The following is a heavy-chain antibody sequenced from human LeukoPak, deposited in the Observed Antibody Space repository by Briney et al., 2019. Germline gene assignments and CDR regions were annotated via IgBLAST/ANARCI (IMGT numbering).Heavy chain of an antibody. CDR2: FDPEDGET. CDR1: GYTLTELS. Sequence: ASVKVSCEVSGYTLTELSMHWVRQAPGKGLEWMGGFDPEDGETIYAQKFQGRVTMTEDTSTDTAYMELSSLRSEDTAVYYCATDRLLWFGEVGGYMDVWGKGTTVTVSS. V-gene: IGHV1-24*01. D-gene: IGHD3-10*01. CDR3: ATDRLLWFGEVGGYMDV. J-gene: IGHJ6*03.